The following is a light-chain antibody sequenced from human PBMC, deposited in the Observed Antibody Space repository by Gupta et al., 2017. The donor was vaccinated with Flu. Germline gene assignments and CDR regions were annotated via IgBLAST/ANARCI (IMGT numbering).Light chain of an antibody. Sequence: QSALTQPASVSGSRGQSITISCTGTSSDVGGYNYVSWYQQYPGKAPKLLIYEVTNRPSGVSNRFSGSKPGNTASLTISGLQAEDEADYYCTSYTTGSTPYVFGTGTKVTVL. CDR1: SSDVGGYNY. CDR3: TSYTTGSTPYV. CDR2: EVT. J-gene: IGLJ1*01. V-gene: IGLV2-14*01.